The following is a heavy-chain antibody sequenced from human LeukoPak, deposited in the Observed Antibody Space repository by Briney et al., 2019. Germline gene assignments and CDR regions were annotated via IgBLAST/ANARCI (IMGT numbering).Heavy chain of an antibody. D-gene: IGHD3-9*01. CDR1: GGSISGYY. Sequence: SETLSLTCTVSGGSISGYYWSWIRQPAGKGLEWIGRIYSSGSTNYNPSLKSRATMSVDTSKNQFSLKLSSVTAADTAVYYCARVGDILTGHAFPDWGQGTLVTVSS. CDR2: IYSSGST. V-gene: IGHV4-4*07. J-gene: IGHJ4*02. CDR3: ARVGDILTGHAFPD.